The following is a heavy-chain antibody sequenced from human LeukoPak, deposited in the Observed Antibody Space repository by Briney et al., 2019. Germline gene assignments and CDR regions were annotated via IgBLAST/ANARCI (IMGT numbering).Heavy chain of an antibody. J-gene: IGHJ4*02. D-gene: IGHD3-16*02. CDR2: IWYDGSNK. Sequence: PGRSLRLSCAASGFIFSGYGMHWVRQAPGKGLEWVGVIWYDGSNKYYADSVRGRFTISRDTSKNTLYLQMNSLRAEDTAVYYCARETRHLGDLSPSPFDYWGQGTLVTVSS. CDR3: ARETRHLGDLSPSPFDY. V-gene: IGHV3-33*01. CDR1: GFIFSGYG.